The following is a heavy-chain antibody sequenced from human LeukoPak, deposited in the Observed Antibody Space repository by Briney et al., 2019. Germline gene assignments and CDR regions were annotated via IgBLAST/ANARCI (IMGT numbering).Heavy chain of an antibody. D-gene: IGHD5-18*01. J-gene: IGHJ3*02. Sequence: GGSLRLSCAASGFSFGSYGINWVRQAPGKGLEWVSYISRSSETIYYADSVKGRFTISRDNAKNSLYLQMNSLRAEDTALYYCAKARGYSHPDAFDIWGQGTMVTVSS. V-gene: IGHV3-48*04. CDR2: ISRSSETI. CDR3: AKARGYSHPDAFDI. CDR1: GFSFGSYG.